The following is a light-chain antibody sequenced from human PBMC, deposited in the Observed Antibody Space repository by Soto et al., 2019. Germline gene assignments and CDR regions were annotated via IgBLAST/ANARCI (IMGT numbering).Light chain of an antibody. CDR3: QQSYSTPRT. J-gene: IGKJ1*01. V-gene: IGKV1-39*01. Sequence: DIQMTQSPSSLSASVGDRVTITCRASQTIRSYLNWYQQKPGKAPKLLIYGASTLQSGVPSRFSGSGSGTGFTLTISSLQPEDFATYYCQQSYSTPRTFGQGTKVEI. CDR2: GAS. CDR1: QTIRSY.